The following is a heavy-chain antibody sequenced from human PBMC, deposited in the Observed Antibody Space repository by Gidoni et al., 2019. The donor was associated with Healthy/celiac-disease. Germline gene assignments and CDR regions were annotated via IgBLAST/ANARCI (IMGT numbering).Heavy chain of an antibody. CDR1: GFTFRRYP. CDR2: ISGSGGST. Sequence: EVQLLESGGGLVQPGGSLRLSCAASGFTFRRYPMSWVRQAPGKGLEWVSAISGSGGSTYYADSVKGRFTISRDNSKNTLYLQMNSLRAEDTAVYYCAKSKGSIAARLVAYWGQGTLVTVSS. V-gene: IGHV3-23*01. D-gene: IGHD6-6*01. CDR3: AKSKGSIAARLVAY. J-gene: IGHJ4*02.